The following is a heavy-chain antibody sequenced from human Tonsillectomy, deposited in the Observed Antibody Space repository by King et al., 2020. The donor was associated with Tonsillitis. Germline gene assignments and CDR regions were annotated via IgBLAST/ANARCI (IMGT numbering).Heavy chain of an antibody. CDR3: AREPARITIFGVVSRTDAFDI. CDR2: IYTSGST. J-gene: IGHJ3*02. V-gene: IGHV4-61*02. CDR1: GGSISSGSYY. Sequence: VQLQESGPGLVKPSQTLSLTCTVSGGSISSGSYYWSWIRQPAGKGLEWIGRIYTSGSTNHNPSLKSRVTMSVEPSKNQFSLKLSSVTAANTAVYYCAREPARITIFGVVSRTDAFDIWGQGTMVTVSS. D-gene: IGHD3-3*01.